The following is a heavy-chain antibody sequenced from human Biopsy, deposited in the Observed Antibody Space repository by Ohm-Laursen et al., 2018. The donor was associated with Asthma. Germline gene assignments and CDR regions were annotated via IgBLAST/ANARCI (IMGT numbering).Heavy chain of an antibody. Sequence: SDTLSLTCRVYGGSISSFYWSWIRQSPEKGLEWMGYVYWTGSTSHNPSLKSRITMSVDTSKNRMFLELTSVTAADTAIYYCVRAVRNEQWLAPFDYWSQGKPVTVSS. CDR3: VRAVRNEQWLAPFDY. CDR1: GGSISSFY. D-gene: IGHD6-19*01. V-gene: IGHV4-59*07. CDR2: VYWTGST. J-gene: IGHJ4*02.